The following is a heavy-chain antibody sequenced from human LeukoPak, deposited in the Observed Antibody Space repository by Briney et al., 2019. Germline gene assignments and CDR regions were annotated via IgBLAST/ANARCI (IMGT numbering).Heavy chain of an antibody. CDR1: GFTFDDYA. D-gene: IGHD3-9*01. J-gene: IGHJ5*02. V-gene: IGHV3-9*01. CDR3: ARDGVERYFDWLGNWFDP. CDR2: ISWNSGSI. Sequence: GGSLRLSCAASGFTFDDYAMHWVRQAPGKGLEWVSGISWNSGSIGYADSVKGRFTISRDNSKNTLYLQMNSLRAEDTAVYYCARDGVERYFDWLGNWFDPWGQGTLVTVSS.